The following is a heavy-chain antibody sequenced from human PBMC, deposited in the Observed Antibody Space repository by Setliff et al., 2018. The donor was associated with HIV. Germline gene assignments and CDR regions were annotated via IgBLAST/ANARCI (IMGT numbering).Heavy chain of an antibody. CDR3: AREGRPYYDSGRNWLDP. V-gene: IGHV1-69*13. J-gene: IGHJ5*02. Sequence: ASVKVSCKASGGTFSNYGISWVRQAPGQGLEWMGGIIPIFGKTNYAQNFQGRVTITADESTSTAYMELNTLRSEDTAIYYCAREGRPYYDSGRNWLDPWGQGTLVTVSS. CDR1: GGTFSNYG. D-gene: IGHD3-10*01. CDR2: IIPIFGKT.